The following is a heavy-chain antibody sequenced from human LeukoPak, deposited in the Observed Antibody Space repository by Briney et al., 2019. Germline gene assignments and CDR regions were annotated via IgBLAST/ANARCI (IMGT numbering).Heavy chain of an antibody. CDR1: GGSFGGYH. V-gene: IGHV4-34*01. CDR3: ARGSKAAAEYYFDY. D-gene: IGHD6-13*01. Sequence: SETLSLTCAVYGGSFGGYHWSWIRQPPGKGLEWIGEINHSGSTNYNLSLKSRVTISVDTSKNQFSLKLSSVTAADTAVYYCARGSKAAAEYYFDYWGQGTLVTVSS. CDR2: INHSGST. J-gene: IGHJ4*02.